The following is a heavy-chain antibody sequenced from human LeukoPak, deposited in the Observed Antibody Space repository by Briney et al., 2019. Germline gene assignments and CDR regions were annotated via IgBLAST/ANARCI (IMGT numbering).Heavy chain of an antibody. CDR1: GFTFSSYE. V-gene: IGHV3-48*03. CDR3: ARSVAVDAFDI. Sequence: PGGSLRLSCAASGFTFSSYEMNWVRQAPGKGLEWVSYISSIGTTIYYADSVKGRFTISRDNARNSLYLRTNSLRADDTAVYYCARSVAVDAFDIWGQGTLVTVSS. J-gene: IGHJ3*02. CDR2: ISSIGTTI.